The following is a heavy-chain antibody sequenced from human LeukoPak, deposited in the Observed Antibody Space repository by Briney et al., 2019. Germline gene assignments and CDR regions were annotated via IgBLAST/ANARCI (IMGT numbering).Heavy chain of an antibody. CDR3: ARVEVWDYYDSSGDFDY. CDR2: IKQDGSEK. CDR1: GFTFSSYW. D-gene: IGHD3-22*01. J-gene: IGHJ4*02. Sequence: GGSLRLSCAASGFTFSSYWVSWVRQAPGKGLEWVANIKQDGSEKYYVDSVKGRFTISRDNAKNSLYLQMNSLRAEDTAVYYCARVEVWDYYDSSGDFDYWGQGTLVTVSS. V-gene: IGHV3-7*01.